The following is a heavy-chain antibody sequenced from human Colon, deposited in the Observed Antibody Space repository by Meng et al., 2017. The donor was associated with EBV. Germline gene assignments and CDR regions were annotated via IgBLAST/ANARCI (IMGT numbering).Heavy chain of an antibody. CDR1: GGPFSGFY. D-gene: IGHD3-22*01. Sequence: QVQLQQRGAGVLKPSETLSLTCTVYGGPFSGFYWTWIRQSPGKGLEWIGEIDDSGNIIYNPSLKSRVTISGDTSKNQFSLNVSSVTAADTAVYYCARSRWLLLQLWGQGTLVTVSS. CDR3: ARSRWLLLQL. V-gene: IGHV4-34*01. J-gene: IGHJ4*02. CDR2: IDDSGNI.